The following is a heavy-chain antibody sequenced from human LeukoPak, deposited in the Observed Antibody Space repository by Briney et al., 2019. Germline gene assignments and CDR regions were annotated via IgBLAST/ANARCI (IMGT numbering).Heavy chain of an antibody. CDR2: ISDSGST. Sequence: SETLSLTCSVSGASMKCHYWTWIRLSPGKGLEWIGYISDSGSTSYNPSLRSRVIMALEASKTEFSLRLNSVTVADPAVYYCARVFRGAVTSNWFDPWGQGTLVTVSS. D-gene: IGHD3-3*01. CDR1: GASMKCHY. V-gene: IGHV4-59*11. J-gene: IGHJ5*02. CDR3: ARVFRGAVTSNWFDP.